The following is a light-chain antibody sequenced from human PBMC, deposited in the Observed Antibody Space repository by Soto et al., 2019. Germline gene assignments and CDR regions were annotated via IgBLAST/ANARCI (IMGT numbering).Light chain of an antibody. J-gene: IGKJ5*01. V-gene: IGKV3-15*01. Sequence: EIVTTPSPVTLSVSPAERATLSCRASQSVASNLAWYRQKPGQAPRLLIYGASTRATGIPARFSGSGSGTEFTLTISSLQSEDFAVYYCQQYTSWPLTFGQGTRLEIK. CDR1: QSVASN. CDR3: QQYTSWPLT. CDR2: GAS.